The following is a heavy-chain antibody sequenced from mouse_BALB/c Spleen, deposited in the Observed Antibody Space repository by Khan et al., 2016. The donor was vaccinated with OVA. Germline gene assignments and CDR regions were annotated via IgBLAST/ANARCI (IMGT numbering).Heavy chain of an antibody. J-gene: IGHJ2*01. CDR3: ARGENPYYFDY. V-gene: IGHV1-80*01. Sequence: QVQLQQSGAELVRPGSSVKISCKASGYAFSSYWMNWVKQRPGQGLEWIGQIYPGDGDTNYNGKFKGKATLTADKSSSTAYMQLSSLTSEDSAVYFCARGENPYYFDYWGQGPTLTVSS. CDR1: GYAFSSYW. CDR2: IYPGDGDT.